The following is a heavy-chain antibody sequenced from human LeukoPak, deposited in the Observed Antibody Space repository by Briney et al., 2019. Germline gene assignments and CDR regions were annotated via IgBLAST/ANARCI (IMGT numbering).Heavy chain of an antibody. Sequence: GGSLRLSCAASGFTFSAYWMTWVRQAPGKGLGWVAFIRYDGSNKSYADSVKGRFTTSRDNSKNTLYLQMNSLRPEDTAVYSCAKDNSGWAFDYWGQGTLVTVSS. CDR3: AKDNSGWAFDY. V-gene: IGHV3-30*02. J-gene: IGHJ4*02. CDR2: IRYDGSNK. CDR1: GFTFSAYW. D-gene: IGHD6-19*01.